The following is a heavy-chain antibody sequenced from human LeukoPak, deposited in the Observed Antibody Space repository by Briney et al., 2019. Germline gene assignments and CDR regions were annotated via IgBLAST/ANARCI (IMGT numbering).Heavy chain of an antibody. CDR3: ARGNPTSGSWPIFDD. V-gene: IGHV3-48*01. CDR1: GFTFSFYS. Sequence: GGSLRPSCAASGFTFSFYSTKWVRQARGKGREWVTYISTSSTTRYYADSVRGRFTISRDNAKNSLYLHMNSLRAEDTAVYYCARGNPTSGSWPIFDDWGQGTLVTASS. J-gene: IGHJ4*02. D-gene: IGHD6-13*01. CDR2: ISTSSTTR.